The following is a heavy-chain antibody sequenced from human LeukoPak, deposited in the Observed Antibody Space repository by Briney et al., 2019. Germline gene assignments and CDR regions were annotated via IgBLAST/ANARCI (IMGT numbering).Heavy chain of an antibody. CDR1: GFTFSSYW. CDR3: ARDYDFWSGYGPIDY. D-gene: IGHD3-3*01. V-gene: IGHV3-7*01. CDR2: IKQDGSEK. Sequence: GGSLRLSCAASGFTFSSYWMSWIRQAPGKGLEWVANIKQDGSEKYYVDSVKGRFTISRDNAKNSLYLQMNSLRAEDTAVYYCARDYDFWSGYGPIDYWGQGTLVTVSS. J-gene: IGHJ4*02.